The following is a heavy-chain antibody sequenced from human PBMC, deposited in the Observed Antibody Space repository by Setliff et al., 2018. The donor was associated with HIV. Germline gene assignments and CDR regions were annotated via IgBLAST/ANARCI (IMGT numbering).Heavy chain of an antibody. D-gene: IGHD3-22*01. Sequence: ASVKVSCKASGYNFTSYAIHWGRQAPGHRLQWMGWNNPNSGCTTYAQKFQGWVTLPRDTSISTAYMELSRLRSYDTSVYYCATGGLVDSSGYYYRSGGSFDIWCQGT. J-gene: IGHJ3*02. V-gene: IGHV1-2*04. CDR3: ATGGLVDSSGYYYRSGGSFDI. CDR2: NNPNSGCT. CDR1: GYNFTSYA.